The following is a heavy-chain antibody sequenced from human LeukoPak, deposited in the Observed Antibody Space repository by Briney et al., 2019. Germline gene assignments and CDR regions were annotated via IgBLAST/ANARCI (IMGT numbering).Heavy chain of an antibody. CDR1: GYTFTNYY. CDR3: ASPQRGSNEWNYF. D-gene: IGHD3-3*01. V-gene: IGHV1-46*03. Sequence: ASVKVSCKASGYTFTNYYMHWVRQAPGQGLEWMGIITPSGDTTSYAQKFQDRVTMTRDTSTSTVYMELNSLKTEDTAVYYCASPQRGSNEWNYFWGQGTLVTVSS. CDR2: ITPSGDTT. J-gene: IGHJ4*02.